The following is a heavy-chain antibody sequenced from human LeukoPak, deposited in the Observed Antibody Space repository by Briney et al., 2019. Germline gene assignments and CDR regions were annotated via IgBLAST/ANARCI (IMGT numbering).Heavy chain of an antibody. Sequence: GGSLRLSCAASGFTFDDYAMHWVRQAPGKGLEWVSLISGDGGSTYYADSVKVRFTISRDNSKNSLYLQMNSLRTEDTALYYCAKDPDSSGYNWFDPWGQGTLVTVSS. CDR2: ISGDGGST. J-gene: IGHJ5*02. CDR3: AKDPDSSGYNWFDP. V-gene: IGHV3-43*02. D-gene: IGHD3-22*01. CDR1: GFTFDDYA.